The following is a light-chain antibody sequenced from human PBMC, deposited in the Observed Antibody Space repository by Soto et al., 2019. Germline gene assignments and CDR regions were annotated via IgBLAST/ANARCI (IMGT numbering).Light chain of an antibody. J-gene: IGLJ2*01. Sequence: QSALTQPASVSGSPGQSITISCTGTSSDIGGYKYVSWYQRHPGKAPKLIIYEVTNRPSGVSDRFSGSKSGNTASLTISGLQADDEADYYCSSYTIYSTLLLFGGGTKLTVL. V-gene: IGLV2-14*01. CDR3: SSYTIYSTLLL. CDR2: EVT. CDR1: SSDIGGYKY.